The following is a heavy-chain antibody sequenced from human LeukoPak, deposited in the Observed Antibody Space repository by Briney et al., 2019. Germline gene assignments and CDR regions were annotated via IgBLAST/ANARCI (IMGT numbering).Heavy chain of an antibody. D-gene: IGHD6-13*01. CDR2: ISGSGGST. J-gene: IGHJ1*01. CDR1: GFTFSSYA. Sequence: GGSLRLSCAASGFTFSSYAVSWVRQAPGKGLEWVSAISGSGGSTYYADSVKGRFTISRDNSKNTLYLQMNSLRAEDTAVYYCAKDRMRSSAGKDFQHWGQGTLVTVSS. CDR3: AKDRMRSSAGKDFQH. V-gene: IGHV3-23*01.